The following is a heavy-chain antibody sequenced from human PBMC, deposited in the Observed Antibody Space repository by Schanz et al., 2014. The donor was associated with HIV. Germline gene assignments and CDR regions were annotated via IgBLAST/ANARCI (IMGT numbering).Heavy chain of an antibody. V-gene: IGHV3-30*18. D-gene: IGHD6-13*01. CDR3: AKVGRIYSTTWIDH. Sequence: QVQLVESGGGLVKPGRSLRLSCAASGFTFRTHGIHWVRQAPAKGLEWVAVISYDGSIKEYADSVKGRFAISRDNSKNTVYLQMNSLRGEDSAVYYCAKVGRIYSTTWIDHWGQGTLVTVSS. CDR2: ISYDGSIK. CDR1: GFTFRTHG. J-gene: IGHJ4*02.